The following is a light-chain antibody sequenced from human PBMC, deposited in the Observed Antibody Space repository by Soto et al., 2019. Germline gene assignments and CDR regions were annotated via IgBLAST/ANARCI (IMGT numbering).Light chain of an antibody. CDR1: SSDVGRYKL. V-gene: IGLV2-14*03. J-gene: IGLJ2*01. CDR2: DVT. CDR3: SSYTASTTLI. Sequence: QSALTQPASVSGSPGQSITISCTGTSSDVGRYKLVSWYQQHPRKAPKLMIYDVTKRPSGVSNRFSGSKSGNTASLTISGLQAEDEADYYCSSYTASTTLIFGGGTKLTVL.